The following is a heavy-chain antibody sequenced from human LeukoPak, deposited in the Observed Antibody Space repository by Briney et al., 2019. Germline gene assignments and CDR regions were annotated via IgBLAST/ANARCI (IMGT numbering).Heavy chain of an antibody. CDR2: IYHSGST. Sequence: SETLSLSCTVSGYSISSGYYWGWIRQPPGKGLEWIGSIYHSGSTYYNPSLKSRVTISVDTSKNQFSLKLSSVTAADTAVYYCAPEGPSGGFDYWGQGTLVTVSS. CDR3: APEGPSGGFDY. J-gene: IGHJ4*02. CDR1: GYSISSGYY. D-gene: IGHD1-26*01. V-gene: IGHV4-38-2*02.